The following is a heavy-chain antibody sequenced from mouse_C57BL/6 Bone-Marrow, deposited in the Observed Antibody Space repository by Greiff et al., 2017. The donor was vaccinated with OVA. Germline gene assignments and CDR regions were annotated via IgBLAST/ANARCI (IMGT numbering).Heavy chain of an antibody. J-gene: IGHJ3*01. Sequence: VQLQQSGPGLVQPSQRLSITCTVSGFSLTSYGVHWVRQSPGKGLEWLGVIWSGGSTDYNAAFISRLSISKDNTKSQVFFKMNSLQADDTDRYYWARNPTEDYWGQGTLVTVSA. D-gene: IGHD3-1*01. CDR2: IWSGGST. CDR3: ARNPTEDY. CDR1: GFSLTSYG. V-gene: IGHV2-2*01.